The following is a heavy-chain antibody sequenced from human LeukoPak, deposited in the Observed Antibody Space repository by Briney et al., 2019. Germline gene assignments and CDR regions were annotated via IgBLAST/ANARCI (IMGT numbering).Heavy chain of an antibody. Sequence: ASVKVSCKASGYTFTGYYMHWVRKAPGQGLEWMGRINPNSGGTNYAQKFQGRVTMTRDTSISTAYMELSRLRSDDTAVYYCARDSSGDYYFDYWGQGTLVTVSS. J-gene: IGHJ4*02. CDR3: ARDSSGDYYFDY. D-gene: IGHD2-21*02. CDR1: GYTFTGYY. CDR2: INPNSGGT. V-gene: IGHV1-2*06.